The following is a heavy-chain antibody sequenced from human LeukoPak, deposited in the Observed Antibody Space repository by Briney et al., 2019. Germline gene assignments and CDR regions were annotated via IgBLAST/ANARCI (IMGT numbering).Heavy chain of an antibody. CDR1: GGSINNYY. Sequence: SETLSLTCTVSGGSINNYYWSWIRQPPGKGLEWVGYVFYSGFTSYNPSLQSRVTISVDTSKKQFSLRLTSVTTADTAVYFCARTRYCSGGDCYAIDSWGQGTLVTVSS. CDR3: ARTRYCSGGDCYAIDS. D-gene: IGHD2-15*01. J-gene: IGHJ4*02. CDR2: VFYSGFT. V-gene: IGHV4-59*01.